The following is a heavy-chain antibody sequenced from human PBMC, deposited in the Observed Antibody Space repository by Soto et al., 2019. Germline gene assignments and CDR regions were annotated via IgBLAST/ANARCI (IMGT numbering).Heavy chain of an antibody. D-gene: IGHD3-10*01. J-gene: IGHJ6*02. CDR2: IYPGDSDT. V-gene: IGHV5-51*01. Sequence: PGESLKISCKGSGYSFAGYWITWVRQKPGKGLEWMGIIYPGDSDTRYSPSFQGQVTISADKSISTAYLQWSSLKASDTAMYYCARAGYYGSGSYYNPPPYYYYYGMDVWGQGTTVTVSS. CDR3: ARAGYYGSGSYYNPPPYYYYYGMDV. CDR1: GYSFAGYW.